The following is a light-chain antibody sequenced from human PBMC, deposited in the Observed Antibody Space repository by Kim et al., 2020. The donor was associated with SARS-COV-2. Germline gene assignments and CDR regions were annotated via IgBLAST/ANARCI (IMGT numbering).Light chain of an antibody. CDR3: AAWDDSLNGYV. CDR2: NNN. V-gene: IGLV1-44*01. CDR1: SSNIGSNT. J-gene: IGLJ1*01. Sequence: GQRVTISCSGSSSNIGSNTVNWYQQLPGTAPKLLIYNNNQRPSGVPDRFSGSKSGTSASLATSGLQSEDEADYYCAAWDDSLNGYVFGTGTKVTVL.